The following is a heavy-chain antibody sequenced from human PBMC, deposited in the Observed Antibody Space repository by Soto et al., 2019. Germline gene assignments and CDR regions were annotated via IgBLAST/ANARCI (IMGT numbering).Heavy chain of an antibody. D-gene: IGHD6-13*01. Sequence: QVQLVESGGGVVQPGRSLRLSCAASGFTFSSYGMHWVRQAPGKGLEWVAVISYDGSNKYYADSVKGRFTISRDNSKNTLYLQMNSLRAEDTAVYYCAKDVPSSSWPEFFDYWGQGTLVTVSS. CDR2: ISYDGSNK. J-gene: IGHJ4*02. CDR1: GFTFSSYG. V-gene: IGHV3-30*18. CDR3: AKDVPSSSWPEFFDY.